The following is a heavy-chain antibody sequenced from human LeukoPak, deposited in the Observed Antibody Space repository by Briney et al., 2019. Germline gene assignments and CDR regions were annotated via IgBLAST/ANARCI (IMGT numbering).Heavy chain of an antibody. Sequence: SETLSLTCTVSGGSISSYYWSWIRQPPGKGLEWIGYIYYSGSTNYNPSLKSRVTISVDTSKNQFSLKLSSVTAADTAVYYCAGSLTIIADAFDIWGQGTMVTVSS. J-gene: IGHJ3*02. D-gene: IGHD2/OR15-2a*01. CDR1: GGSISSYY. CDR3: AGSLTIIADAFDI. CDR2: IYYSGST. V-gene: IGHV4-59*01.